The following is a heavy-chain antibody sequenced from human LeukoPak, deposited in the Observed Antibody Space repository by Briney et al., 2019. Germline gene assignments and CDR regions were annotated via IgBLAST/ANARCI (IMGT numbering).Heavy chain of an antibody. CDR3: ARHSEEMTPGWFDP. V-gene: IGHV4-39*01. CDR1: GVSIRSINYY. CDR2: IFNSGKT. J-gene: IGHJ5*02. Sequence: SETLSLTCTVSGVSIRSINYYWAWIRQPPGQGLEWIGSIFNSGKTYYNPSLRSRVTLYVDTSRNQFSLKLTSVTAADTALYYCARHSEEMTPGWFDPWGQGTLVTVSS. D-gene: IGHD2-2*01.